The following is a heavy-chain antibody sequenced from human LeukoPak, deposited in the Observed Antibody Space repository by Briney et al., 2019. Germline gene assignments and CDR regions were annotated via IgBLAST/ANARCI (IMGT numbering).Heavy chain of an antibody. CDR1: GFTFSSYS. J-gene: IGHJ4*02. D-gene: IGHD3-16*01. CDR3: ARDHLYYEISGPRFDN. V-gene: IGHV3-48*01. CDR2: ISSSSSTI. Sequence: GGSLRLSCAASGFTFSSYSMNWVRQAPGKGLEWVSYISSSSSTIHYADSVKGRFTISRDNAKNSLYLQMNSLRADDTAVYYCARDHLYYEISGPRFDNWGQGTRVTVSS.